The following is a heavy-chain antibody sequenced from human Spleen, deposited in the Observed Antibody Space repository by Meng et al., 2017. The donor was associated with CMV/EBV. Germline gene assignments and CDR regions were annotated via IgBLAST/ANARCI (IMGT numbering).Heavy chain of an antibody. CDR3: ASEPVGWYFDL. CDR1: GGSFSGYC. CDR2: INHGGVT. D-gene: IGHD1-14*01. Sequence: LTCGVYGGSFSGYCWAWIRQPPGKGLEWIGEINHGGVTHYNSSLNSRVTISLDTSKKRFSLRLTSVTAADTAVYYCASEPVGWYFDLWGRGTLVTVSS. V-gene: IGHV4-34*01. J-gene: IGHJ2*01.